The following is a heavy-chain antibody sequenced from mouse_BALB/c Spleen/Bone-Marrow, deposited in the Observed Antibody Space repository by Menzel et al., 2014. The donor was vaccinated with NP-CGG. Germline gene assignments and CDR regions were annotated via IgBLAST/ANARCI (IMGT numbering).Heavy chain of an antibody. CDR3: ARSGWDEGY. D-gene: IGHD3-1*01. CDR2: IDPANGNT. CDR1: GFNIKDTY. V-gene: IGHV14-3*02. J-gene: IGHJ2*01. Sequence: EVKLMESGAELVKPGASVKLSCTASGFNIKDTYMHWVKQRPEQGLEWIGRIDPANGNTKCDPKFQGKATITADTSSNTAYLQLSSLTSEDTAVYYCARSGWDEGYWGQGTTLTVSS.